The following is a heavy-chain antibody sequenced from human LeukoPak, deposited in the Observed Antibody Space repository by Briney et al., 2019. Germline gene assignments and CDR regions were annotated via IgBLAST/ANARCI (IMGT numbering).Heavy chain of an antibody. D-gene: IGHD2-15*01. Sequence: SETLSLTCTVSGGSISSYYWSWIRQPPGKGLEWIGYIYYSGSTNYNPSLKRRVTISVDTSKNQFSLKLSSVPAADTAVYYCASSVGYCSGGSCYAKLHPPTFDYWGQGTLVTVSS. CDR3: ASSVGYCSGGSCYAKLHPPTFDY. CDR1: GGSISSYY. CDR2: IYYSGST. J-gene: IGHJ4*02. V-gene: IGHV4-59*01.